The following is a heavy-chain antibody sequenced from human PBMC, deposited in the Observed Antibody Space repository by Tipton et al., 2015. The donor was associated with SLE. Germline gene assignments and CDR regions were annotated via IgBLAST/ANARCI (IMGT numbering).Heavy chain of an antibody. Sequence: TLSLTCSVSGGSISSGGYYWNWIRQPAGKGLEWIGHINTSGSTNYNPSLKSRVTISVDTSKNQFSLKLSSVTAADTAVYFCARETRGNWYRRDVFDIWGQGTVVTVSS. J-gene: IGHJ3*02. CDR1: GGSISSGGYY. CDR2: INTSGST. CDR3: ARETRGNWYRRDVFDI. D-gene: IGHD1-20*01. V-gene: IGHV4-61*09.